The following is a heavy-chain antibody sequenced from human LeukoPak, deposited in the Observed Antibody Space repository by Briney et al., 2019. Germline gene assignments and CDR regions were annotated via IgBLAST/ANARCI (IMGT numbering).Heavy chain of an antibody. Sequence: SQTLSLTCTVSGNSISSGDNYWSWIRQPAGKGLEWIGRIYTSGSTNYNPSLKSRVTISGDTSKNQFSLRLSSVTAADTAVYYCARTGVGATALYYYYYMDVWGKGTTVTISS. CDR1: GNSISSGDNY. CDR3: ARTGVGATALYYYYYMDV. CDR2: IYTSGST. D-gene: IGHD1-26*01. J-gene: IGHJ6*03. V-gene: IGHV4-61*02.